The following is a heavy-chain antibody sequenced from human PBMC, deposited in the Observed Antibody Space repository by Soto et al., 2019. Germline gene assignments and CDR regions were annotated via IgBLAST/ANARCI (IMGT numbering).Heavy chain of an antibody. Sequence: EVQLLESGGGLVEPGGSLRLSCAASGFTFSSYAMSWVRQAPGKGLEWVSAISGSGGSTYYADSVKGRFTISRDNSKNTLYLQMNSLRAEDTAVYYCAPHLWFGELYYWGQGTLVTVSS. CDR2: ISGSGGST. CDR1: GFTFSSYA. CDR3: APHLWFGELYY. V-gene: IGHV3-23*01. J-gene: IGHJ4*02. D-gene: IGHD3-10*01.